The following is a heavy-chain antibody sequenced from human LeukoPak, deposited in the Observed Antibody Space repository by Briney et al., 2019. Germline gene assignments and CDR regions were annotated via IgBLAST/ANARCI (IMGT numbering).Heavy chain of an antibody. J-gene: IGHJ4*02. CDR2: INPNSGGT. CDR3: AREIAVAGPDYFDY. CDR1: GYTFTGYY. Sequence: ASVKVSCKASGYTFTGYYMHWVRQAPGQGLEWMGWINPNSGGTNYAQKFQGRVTMTRDTSISTAYMELSRLRSDDTAVYCCAREIAVAGPDYFDYWGQGTLVTVSS. V-gene: IGHV1-2*02. D-gene: IGHD6-19*01.